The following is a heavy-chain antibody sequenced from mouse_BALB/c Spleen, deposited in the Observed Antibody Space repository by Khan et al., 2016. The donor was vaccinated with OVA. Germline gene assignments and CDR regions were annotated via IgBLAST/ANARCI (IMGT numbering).Heavy chain of an antibody. Sequence: EVKLVESGGGLVKPGGSLKLSCAPSGFAFSSYDMSWVRQTPEKRLEWVATISGTGIYTYYPDSVKGRFTISRDNARNTLYLQMSSLMSADTALYYCVRPAYYGNPGFTYWGQGTLVTVSA. CDR2: ISGTGIYT. V-gene: IGHV5-9*02. CDR1: GFAFSSYD. D-gene: IGHD2-10*01. J-gene: IGHJ3*01. CDR3: VRPAYYGNPGFTY.